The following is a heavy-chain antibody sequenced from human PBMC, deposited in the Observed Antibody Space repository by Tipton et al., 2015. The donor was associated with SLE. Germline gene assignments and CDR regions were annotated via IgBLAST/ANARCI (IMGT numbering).Heavy chain of an antibody. V-gene: IGHV4-4*09. CDR2: IYTSGT. CDR3: ARHYDSTGFGRDTWFDP. Sequence: GLVKPSETLSLTCTVSGGSISGYYWSWIRQPPGKGLEWIGHIYTSGTTYNPSLKSRVTISVDTSKKQLSLKLRSVTAADTAVYYCARHYDSTGFGRDTWFDPWGQGTLVTVSS. CDR1: GGSISGYY. D-gene: IGHD3-22*01. J-gene: IGHJ5*02.